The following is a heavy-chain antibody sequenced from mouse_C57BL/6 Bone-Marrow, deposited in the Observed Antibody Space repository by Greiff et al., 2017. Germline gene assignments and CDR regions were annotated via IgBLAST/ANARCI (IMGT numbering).Heavy chain of an antibody. CDR3: ARNQDGYYTFYAMDY. Sequence: QVHVKQSGPGLVQPSQSLSITCTVSGFSLTSYGVHWVRQSPGKGLEWLGVIWSGGSTDYNAAFISRLSISKDNSKSQVFFKMNSLQADDTAIYYCARNQDGYYTFYAMDYWGQGTSVTVSS. J-gene: IGHJ4*01. CDR2: IWSGGST. CDR1: GFSLTSYG. D-gene: IGHD2-3*01. V-gene: IGHV2-2*01.